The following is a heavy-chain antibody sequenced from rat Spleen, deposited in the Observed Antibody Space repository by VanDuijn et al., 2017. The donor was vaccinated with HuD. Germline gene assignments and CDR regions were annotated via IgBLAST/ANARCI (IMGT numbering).Heavy chain of an antibody. CDR3: GRRDYGGYGDY. V-gene: IGHV5-31*01. Sequence: EVQLVESGGGLVQPGGSLKLSCVASGFIFNNYWLTWIRQAPGKGLEWVASISPSGGSTYYRDSVKGRFTISRDNAKSTLYLQMDSLRSEDTATYYCGRRDYGGYGDYWGQGVMVTVSS. CDR1: GFIFNNYW. D-gene: IGHD1-11*01. J-gene: IGHJ2*01. CDR2: ISPSGGST.